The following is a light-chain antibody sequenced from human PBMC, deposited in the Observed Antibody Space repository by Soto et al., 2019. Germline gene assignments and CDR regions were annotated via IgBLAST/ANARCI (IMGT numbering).Light chain of an antibody. CDR2: GAS. V-gene: IGKV3-15*01. CDR1: QSVSSN. J-gene: IGKJ1*01. CDR3: QQYGSSPPRT. Sequence: EIVMTQSPATLSVSPGERATLSFSASQSVSSNLAWYQQKPGQAPRLLIYGASTRVTGIPARFSGSGSGTEFTLTISSLQSEDFAVYYCQQYGSSPPRTFGQGTKVDNK.